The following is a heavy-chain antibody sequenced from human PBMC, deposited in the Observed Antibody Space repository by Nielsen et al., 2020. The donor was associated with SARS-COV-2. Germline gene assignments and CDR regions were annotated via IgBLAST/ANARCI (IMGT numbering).Heavy chain of an antibody. V-gene: IGHV3-7*05. Sequence: GESLKISCAASGFTFSSYAMSWVRQAPGKGLEWVANIKQDGSEKYYVDSVKGRFTISRDNAKNSLYLQMNSLRAEDTAVYYCARNRPGDCSSTSCYSYYFDYWGQGTLVTVSS. CDR3: ARNRPGDCSSTSCYSYYFDY. J-gene: IGHJ4*02. CDR1: GFTFSSYA. D-gene: IGHD2-2*01. CDR2: IKQDGSEK.